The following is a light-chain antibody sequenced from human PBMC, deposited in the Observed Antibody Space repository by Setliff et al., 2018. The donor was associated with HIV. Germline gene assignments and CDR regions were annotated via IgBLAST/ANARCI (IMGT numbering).Light chain of an antibody. Sequence: ALTQPASVSGSPGQSITISCTGTSSDVGRYNLVSWYQQHPGKAPKLMIYQATKRPSGVSNRFSGSKSGSTASLTISGLQAEDEADYYCCSNTGSNTYVFGTGTKVTVL. J-gene: IGLJ1*01. CDR3: CSNTGSNTYV. CDR2: QAT. CDR1: SSDVGRYNL. V-gene: IGLV2-23*01.